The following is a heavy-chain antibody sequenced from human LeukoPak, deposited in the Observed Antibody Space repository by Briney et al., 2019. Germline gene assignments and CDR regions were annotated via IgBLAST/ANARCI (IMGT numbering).Heavy chain of an antibody. CDR1: GGSVGSDNSY. Sequence: SETLSLTCTVSGGSVGSDNSYWNWIRQPAGKGLEWIGRIYADGSSTYNPSLKSRVTILVDTSKNQFSLRLSSMTAADTAVYYCARGYYYRTWGLATPVTVSS. D-gene: IGHD3-10*01. CDR2: IYADGSS. J-gene: IGHJ4*02. CDR3: ARGYYYRT. V-gene: IGHV4-61*02.